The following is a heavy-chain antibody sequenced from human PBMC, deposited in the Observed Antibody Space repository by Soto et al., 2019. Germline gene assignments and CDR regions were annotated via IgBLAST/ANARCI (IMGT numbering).Heavy chain of an antibody. Sequence: SETLSLTCAVYGGSFSGYYWSWIRQPPGKGLEWIGEINHSGSTNYNPSLKSRVTISVDTSKNQFSLKLSSVTAADTAVYYCARLRYSGYEIPEYIDYWGQGTLVTVS. D-gene: IGHD5-12*01. J-gene: IGHJ4*02. CDR1: GGSFSGYY. CDR3: ARLRYSGYEIPEYIDY. V-gene: IGHV4-34*01. CDR2: INHSGST.